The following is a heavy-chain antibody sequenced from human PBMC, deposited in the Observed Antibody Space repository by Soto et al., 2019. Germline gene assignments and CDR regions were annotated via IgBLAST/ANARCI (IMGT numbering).Heavy chain of an antibody. Sequence: QVQLVESGGGVVQPGRSLRLSCAASGFTFSSYGMHWVRQAPGKGLEWVAVIWYDGSNKYYADSVKGRFTISRDNSKNTLYLQMNSLRAEDTAVYYCARENRPIAVAALGVDYWGQGTLVTVSS. D-gene: IGHD6-19*01. CDR1: GFTFSSYG. J-gene: IGHJ4*02. V-gene: IGHV3-33*01. CDR3: ARENRPIAVAALGVDY. CDR2: IWYDGSNK.